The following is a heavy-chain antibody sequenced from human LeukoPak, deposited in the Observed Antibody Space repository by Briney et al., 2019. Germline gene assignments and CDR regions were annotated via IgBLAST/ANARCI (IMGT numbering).Heavy chain of an antibody. Sequence: SETLSLTCTVSGGSISSYYWSWIRRPPGKGLEWIGYIYYSGSTNYNPSLKSRVTISVDTSKNQFSLKLSSVTAADTAVYYCARGRLWFGESFDYWGQGTLVTVSS. D-gene: IGHD3-10*01. CDR2: IYYSGST. CDR3: ARGRLWFGESFDY. J-gene: IGHJ4*02. CDR1: GGSISSYY. V-gene: IGHV4-59*01.